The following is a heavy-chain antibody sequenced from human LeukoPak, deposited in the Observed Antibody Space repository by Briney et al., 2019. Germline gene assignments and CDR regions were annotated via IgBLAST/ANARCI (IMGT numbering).Heavy chain of an antibody. V-gene: IGHV4-34*01. CDR2: ITHDGRI. D-gene: IGHD4-17*01. CDR3: ATIYGDYSDFDS. Sequence: SETLSLTCAVYGASFSGSYWSWVRQPPGKGLEWIGEITHDGRINHDPSLKSRVTISVDTSMNQFSLKLTSVTAADTAVYYCATIYGDYSDFDSWGQGTLVTVSS. J-gene: IGHJ4*02. CDR1: GASFSGSY.